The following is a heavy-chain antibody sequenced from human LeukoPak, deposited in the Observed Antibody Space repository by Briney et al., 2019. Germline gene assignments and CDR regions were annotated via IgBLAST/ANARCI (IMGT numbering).Heavy chain of an antibody. D-gene: IGHD3-16*02. V-gene: IGHV4-34*01. CDR1: GGSISSYY. J-gene: IGHJ6*03. CDR3: ARVSSVWTKDYYYYMDV. Sequence: SETLSLTCTVSGGSISSYYWSWIRQPPGKGLEWIGEINHSGSTNYNPSLKSRVTISVDTSKNRFSLKVSSVTAADTAVYYCARVSSVWTKDYYYYMDVWGKGTTVTVSS. CDR2: INHSGST.